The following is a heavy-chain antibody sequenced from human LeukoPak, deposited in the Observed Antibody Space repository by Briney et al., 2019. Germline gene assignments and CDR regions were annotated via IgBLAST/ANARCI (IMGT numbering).Heavy chain of an antibody. J-gene: IGHJ5*02. CDR3: ARDYCSSTSCHAAKNWFDP. V-gene: IGHV4-59*01. Sequence: PSETLSLTCTVSGGSISSYYWSWIRQPPGKGLEWIGSIYFSGSTNYNPSLKSRVTISVDTSKKQFSLKLISLTAADTAKYDCARDYCSSTSCHAAKNWFDPWGQGTLVTVSS. CDR2: IYFSGST. D-gene: IGHD2-2*01. CDR1: GGSISSYY.